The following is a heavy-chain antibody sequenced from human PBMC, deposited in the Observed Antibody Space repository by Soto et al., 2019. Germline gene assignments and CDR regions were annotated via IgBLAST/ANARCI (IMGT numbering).Heavy chain of an antibody. CDR3: AKGSRPAPYYYYAMDV. V-gene: IGHV3-30*18. J-gene: IGHJ6*02. Sequence: PGGSLRPSCAASGFTFSAYGVHWVRQAAGKGLEWLAVISYDESIRYYAESVKGRFTISRDNSKDTLYLHMNSLRAEDTAVYYCAKGSRPAPYYYYAMDVWGQGTTVTVSS. CDR1: GFTFSAYG. CDR2: ISYDESIR.